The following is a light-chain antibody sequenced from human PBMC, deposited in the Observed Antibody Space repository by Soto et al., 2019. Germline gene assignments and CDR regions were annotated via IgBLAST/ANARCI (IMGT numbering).Light chain of an antibody. V-gene: IGKV3-15*01. CDR1: QSVGRS. CDR3: QQYDNWPSVT. Sequence: EIVLTQSPATLSSFPGDRATLSCRASQSVGRSLAWYQQKPGQAPRLLIYGTSARATGIPATFSGSGSGTEFTLTISSLQSEDFAIYYCQQYDNWPSVTFGGGTKVDIK. CDR2: GTS. J-gene: IGKJ4*01.